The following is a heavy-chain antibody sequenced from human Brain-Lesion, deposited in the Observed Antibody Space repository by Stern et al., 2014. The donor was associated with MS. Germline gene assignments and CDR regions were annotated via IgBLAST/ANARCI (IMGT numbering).Heavy chain of an antibody. CDR1: GYRFDNYW. V-gene: IGHV5-51*01. Sequence: VQLVQSGAEVKKPGESLKISCKGSGYRFDNYWIGWVRQKPGKGLERMGIILTADSDTRYSPSLQGQVTISADKSISTVYLQWSSLKASDTAMYYCARTYSSGWYGGHAFDIWGQGTMVTVSS. D-gene: IGHD6-19*01. J-gene: IGHJ3*02. CDR3: ARTYSSGWYGGHAFDI. CDR2: ILTADSDT.